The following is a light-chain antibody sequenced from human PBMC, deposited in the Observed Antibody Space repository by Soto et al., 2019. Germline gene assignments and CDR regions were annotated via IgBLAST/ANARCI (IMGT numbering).Light chain of an antibody. CDR3: QQYGSSPGT. Sequence: EIVLTQSPGTLSLSPGERATLSCRASQSFSSSYLAWYQQKPGQAPRLLIYDVSSRAAGIPDRFSGSGSGTEFTLTISRLEPEDFALYYCQQYGSSPGTFGQGTKLEIK. V-gene: IGKV3-20*01. CDR2: DVS. J-gene: IGKJ2*01. CDR1: QSFSSSY.